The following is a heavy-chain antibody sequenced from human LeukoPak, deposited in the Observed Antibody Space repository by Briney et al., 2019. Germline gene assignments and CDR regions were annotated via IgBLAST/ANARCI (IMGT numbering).Heavy chain of an antibody. J-gene: IGHJ6*02. CDR3: ARGGYSGYDSDYYGMDV. V-gene: IGHV3-74*01. CDR2: INSDGSST. Sequence: PGGSLRLSCAASGFTLSSYWMHWVRQAPGKGLVWVSRINSDGSSTRYADSEKGRFTISRDNAKNSLYLQMNSLRAEDTAVYYCARGGYSGYDSDYYGMDVWGQGTTVTVSS. CDR1: GFTLSSYW. D-gene: IGHD5-12*01.